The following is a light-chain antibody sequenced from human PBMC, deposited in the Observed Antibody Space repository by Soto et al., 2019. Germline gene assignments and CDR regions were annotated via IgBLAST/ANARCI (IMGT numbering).Light chain of an antibody. J-gene: IGLJ3*02. V-gene: IGLV1-44*01. CDR3: SSWDDSLSGPV. CDR1: SSNIGSNT. CDR2: TNN. Sequence: QPVLTQPPSASGAPGQMITISCSGGSSNIGSNTLNWYQQLPGTAPKLLIYTNNQRPSGVPDRFSGSKSGTSGSLAISGLQSEDEADYYCSSWDDSLSGPVFGGGTKVTVL.